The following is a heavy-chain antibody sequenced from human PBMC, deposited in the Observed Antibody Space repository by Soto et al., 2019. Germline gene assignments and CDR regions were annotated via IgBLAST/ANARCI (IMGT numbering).Heavy chain of an antibody. CDR1: GYTFTSYG. D-gene: IGHD6-19*01. CDR2: ISAYNGNT. Sequence: QVPLVQSGAEVKKPGASVKVSCKASGYTFTSYGISWVRQAPGQGLEWMGWISAYNGNTNYAQKLQGRVTMTTDTSTSTAYMELRSLRSDDTAVYYCAREKWGSGPPGYYYMDVWGKGTTVTVSS. CDR3: AREKWGSGPPGYYYMDV. V-gene: IGHV1-18*01. J-gene: IGHJ6*03.